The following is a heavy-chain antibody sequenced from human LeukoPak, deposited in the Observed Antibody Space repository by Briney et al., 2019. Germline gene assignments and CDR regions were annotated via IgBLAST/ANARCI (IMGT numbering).Heavy chain of an antibody. CDR3: AREQFSHTVNYFDH. CDR1: GFMFDDYA. D-gene: IGHD5-24*01. CDR2: ISGDGVSS. J-gene: IGHJ4*02. V-gene: IGHV3-43*02. Sequence: GGSLRISCAASGFMFDDYAMHWVRQVPGRGLEWVSLISGDGVSSFYADSVRGRFTISRDNNNNSLSLQMHSLTAEDTAFYYCAREQFSHTVNYFDHWGQGILVTVSS.